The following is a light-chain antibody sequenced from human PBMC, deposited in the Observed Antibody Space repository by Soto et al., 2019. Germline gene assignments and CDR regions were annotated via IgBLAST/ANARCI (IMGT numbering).Light chain of an antibody. CDR2: DAS. V-gene: IGKV1-33*01. Sequence: IQMTQSPSSLSASVGDRVTITCQASQDIAKNLNWYQQKPGKAPKLLIYDASSLQTVDPSRSSGSGSETHFTFTIRNLQSEDIATYYCQKHDNLLTITFGRGTRKKI. CDR1: QDIAKN. J-gene: IGKJ5*01. CDR3: QKHDNLLTIT.